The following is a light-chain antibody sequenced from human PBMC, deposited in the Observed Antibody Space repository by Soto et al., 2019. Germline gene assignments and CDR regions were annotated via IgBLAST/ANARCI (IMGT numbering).Light chain of an antibody. CDR1: QSVTSF. V-gene: IGKV3-11*01. J-gene: IGKJ4*01. Sequence: EIVLTQSPATLSLSPGERATLSCRASQSVTSFLAWYQQKPGQAPRLLMFDASHRATDIPARFSGSGSGTDFTLTISSLEPEDLAIYYCQQRSSWPPTFGGGTKVEIK. CDR3: QQRSSWPPT. CDR2: DAS.